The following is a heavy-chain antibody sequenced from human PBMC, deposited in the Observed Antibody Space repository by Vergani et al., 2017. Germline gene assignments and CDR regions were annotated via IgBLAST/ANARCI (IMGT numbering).Heavy chain of an antibody. Sequence: QVQLVQSGAEVKKPRSSVKVSCKASGDTFSSYSISWVRQAPGQGLEWMGRIIPILGIANYAQKFQGRVTITADKSTSTAYMELSSLRSEDTAVYYCAGAYSSSWAVSMDVWGQGTTVTVSS. J-gene: IGHJ6*02. D-gene: IGHD6-13*01. CDR3: AGAYSSSWAVSMDV. CDR2: IIPILGIA. V-gene: IGHV1-69*02. CDR1: GDTFSSYS.